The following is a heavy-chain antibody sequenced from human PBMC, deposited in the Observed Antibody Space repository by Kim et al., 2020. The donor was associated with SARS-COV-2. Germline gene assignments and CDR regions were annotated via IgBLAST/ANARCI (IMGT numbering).Heavy chain of an antibody. Sequence: GGSLRLYCAASGFTFSSYWMSWVRQAPGKGLEWVANIKQDGSEKYYVDSVKGRFTISRDNAKNSLYLQMNSLRAEDTAVYYCATSHSSSWEFDYWGQGTLVTVSS. CDR3: ATSHSSSWEFDY. D-gene: IGHD6-13*01. V-gene: IGHV3-7*03. J-gene: IGHJ4*02. CDR1: GFTFSSYW. CDR2: IKQDGSEK.